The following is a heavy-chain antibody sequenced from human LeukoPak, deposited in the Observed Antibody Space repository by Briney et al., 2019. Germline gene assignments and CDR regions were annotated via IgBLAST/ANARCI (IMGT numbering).Heavy chain of an antibody. CDR3: ARDFGCSGGSCYLAH. V-gene: IGHV1-18*01. CDR2: ISAYNGNT. J-gene: IGHJ4*02. D-gene: IGHD2-15*01. CDR1: GYTFTSYG. Sequence: ASVRVSCKASGYTFTSYGISWVRQAPGQGLEWMGWISAYNGNTNYAQKLQGRVTMTTDTSTSTAYMELRSLRSDDTAVYYCARDFGCSGGSCYLAHWGQGTLVTVSS.